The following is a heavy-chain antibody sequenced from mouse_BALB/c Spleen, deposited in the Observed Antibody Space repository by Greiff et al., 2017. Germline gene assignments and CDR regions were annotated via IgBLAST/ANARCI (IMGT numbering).Heavy chain of an antibody. V-gene: IGHV3-2*02. Sequence: VQLQQSGPGLVKPSQSLSLTCTVTGYSITSDYAWNWIRQFPGNKLEWMGYISYSGSTSYNPSLKSRISITRDTSKNQFFLQLNSVTTEDTATYYCARGGDFAYWGQGTLVTVSA. CDR1: GYSITSDYA. CDR3: ARGGDFAY. J-gene: IGHJ3*01. CDR2: ISYSGST.